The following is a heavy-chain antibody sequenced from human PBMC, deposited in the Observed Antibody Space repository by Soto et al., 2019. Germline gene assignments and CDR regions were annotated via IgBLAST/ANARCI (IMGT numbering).Heavy chain of an antibody. CDR1: GYTFTSYY. CDR2: INPSGGST. D-gene: IGHD2-15*01. CDR3: AREGIGRSPGYCSGGSCSPFDY. J-gene: IGHJ4*02. Sequence: QVQLVQSGAEVKKPGASVKVSCKASGYTFTSYYMHWVRQAPGQGLEWMGIINPSGGSTSYAQKYQGRVTMTRDASTSTVYMELSRLRSEDTAVYYCAREGIGRSPGYCSGGSCSPFDYWGQGTLVTVSS. V-gene: IGHV1-46*01.